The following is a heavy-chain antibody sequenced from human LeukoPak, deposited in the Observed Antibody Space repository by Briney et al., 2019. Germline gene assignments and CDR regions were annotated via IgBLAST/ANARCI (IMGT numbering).Heavy chain of an antibody. D-gene: IGHD4-17*01. Sequence: GESLKISCKGSGYSFTSCWISWVRQMPGKGLEWMGRIDPSDSYTNYSPSFQGHVTNSADKSISTAYLQWSSLKASDTAMYYCAYGPNWFDPWGQGTLVTVSS. V-gene: IGHV5-10-1*01. CDR3: AYGPNWFDP. CDR2: IDPSDSYT. CDR1: GYSFTSCW. J-gene: IGHJ5*02.